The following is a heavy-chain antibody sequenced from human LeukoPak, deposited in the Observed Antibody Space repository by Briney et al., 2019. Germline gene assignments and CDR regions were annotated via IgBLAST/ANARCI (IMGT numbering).Heavy chain of an antibody. CDR3: AKDRGDYTDWFDP. Sequence: PGGSLRLSCAASGFTFSSFGVHWVRQTPGKGLHWVAFIRYDGSNKYYADSVKGRFTISRDNSKNTLNLQMNSLRTEDTAMYYCAKDRGDYTDWFDPWGQGTLVTVSS. CDR2: IRYDGSNK. CDR1: GFTFSSFG. D-gene: IGHD4-17*01. J-gene: IGHJ5*02. V-gene: IGHV3-30*02.